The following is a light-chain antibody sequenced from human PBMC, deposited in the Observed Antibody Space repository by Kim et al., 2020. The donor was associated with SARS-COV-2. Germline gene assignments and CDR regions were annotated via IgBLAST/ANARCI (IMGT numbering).Light chain of an antibody. CDR2: QDS. CDR1: KLGDKY. Sequence: SYELTQPPSVSVSPGQTASITCSGDKLGDKYACWYQQKPGQSPVLVIYQDSKRPSGNPERFSGSNSGSTATLTISGTQAMDEADYYCQAWDSSTVVFGGGTQLTVL. V-gene: IGLV3-1*01. J-gene: IGLJ2*01. CDR3: QAWDSSTVV.